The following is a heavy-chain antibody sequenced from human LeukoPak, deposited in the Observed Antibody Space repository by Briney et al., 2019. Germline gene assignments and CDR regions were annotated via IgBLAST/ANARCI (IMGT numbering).Heavy chain of an antibody. D-gene: IGHD6-19*01. CDR1: GGSISSYY. CDR3: ARGGGWSPYYFDY. V-gene: IGHV4-59*01. Sequence: SETLSLTCTVSGGSISSYYWCWIRQPPGKGLEWIGYIYYSGSTNYNPSLKSRVTISVDTSKNQFSLKLSSVTAADTAVYYCARGGGWSPYYFDYWGQGTLVTVSS. J-gene: IGHJ4*02. CDR2: IYYSGST.